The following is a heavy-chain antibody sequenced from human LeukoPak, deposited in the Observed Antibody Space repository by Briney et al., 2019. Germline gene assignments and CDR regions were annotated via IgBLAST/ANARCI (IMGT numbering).Heavy chain of an antibody. CDR2: ISSSGSTI. Sequence: PGGSLRLSCAASGFTFSSYEMNWVRQAPGKGLEWVSYISSSGSTIYYADSVKGRFTISRDNAKNSLYLQMNSLRAEDTAVYYCAREVQSYYYYMDVWGKGTTVTVSS. CDR3: AREVQSYYYYMDV. V-gene: IGHV3-48*03. J-gene: IGHJ6*03. CDR1: GFTFSSYE.